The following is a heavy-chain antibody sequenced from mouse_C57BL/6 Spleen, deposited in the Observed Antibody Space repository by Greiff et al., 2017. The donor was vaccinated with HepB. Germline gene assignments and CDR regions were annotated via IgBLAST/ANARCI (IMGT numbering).Heavy chain of an antibody. CDR3: AKGAYSNALGY. D-gene: IGHD2-5*01. Sequence: QVQLQQSGAELVRPGTSVKLSCKASGYTFTSYWMHWVKQRPGQGLEWIGVIDPSDSYTNYNQKFKGKATLTVDTSSSTAYMQLSSLTSEDSAFYYCAKGAYSNALGYWGQGTTLTVSS. J-gene: IGHJ2*01. CDR1: GYTFTSYW. CDR2: IDPSDSYT. V-gene: IGHV1-59*01.